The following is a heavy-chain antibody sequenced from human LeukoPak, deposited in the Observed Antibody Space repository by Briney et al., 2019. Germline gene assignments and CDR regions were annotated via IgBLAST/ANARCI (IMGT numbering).Heavy chain of an antibody. J-gene: IGHJ5*02. D-gene: IGHD4-17*01. CDR3: AKYATTKFDP. CDR2: IYDTWRT. CDR1: NGSIGNYY. Sequence: PSETLSLTCTVSNGSIGNYYWSWIRQPPGKGLEWIGYIYDTWRTRYNPPLKSRVSISLDTSKNQFSLKLTSMTAADTAIYYCAKYATTKFDPWGQGTLVTVSS. V-gene: IGHV4-59*12.